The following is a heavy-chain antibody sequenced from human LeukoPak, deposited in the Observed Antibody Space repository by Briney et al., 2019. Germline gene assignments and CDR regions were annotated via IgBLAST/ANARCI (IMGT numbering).Heavy chain of an antibody. J-gene: IGHJ3*02. CDR1: DGPIRSHY. Sequence: SETPSLTCTVSDGPIRSHYWTWIRQPPGKGLEWIGYISYIGSTNYNPSLKSRVTISIDTSKNQFSLKLSSVTAADTAVYYCARDLVTVTKGFDIWGQGTMVSVSS. CDR3: ARDLVTVTKGFDI. CDR2: ISYIGST. D-gene: IGHD4-17*01. V-gene: IGHV4-59*11.